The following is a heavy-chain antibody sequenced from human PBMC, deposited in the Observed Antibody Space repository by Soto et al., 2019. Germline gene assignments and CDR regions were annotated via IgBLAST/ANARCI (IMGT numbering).Heavy chain of an antibody. D-gene: IGHD5-18*01. CDR3: ARHGYNYGGGYFDY. J-gene: IGHJ4*02. V-gene: IGHV3-66*04. CDR2: IYSGGST. CDR1: GVTVSSNY. Sequence: EVQLVESGGGLVQPGGSLRLSCAASGVTVSSNYMSWVRQAPGKELEWVSVIYSGGSTYYADSVKGRFTISRDNSKNTMYLQMNSLRAEDTAVYYWARHGYNYGGGYFDYWGQGTLVTVSS.